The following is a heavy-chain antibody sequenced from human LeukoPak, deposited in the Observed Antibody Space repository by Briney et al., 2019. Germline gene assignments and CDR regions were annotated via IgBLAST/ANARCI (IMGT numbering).Heavy chain of an antibody. Sequence: PGGSLRLSCAASGFTFSTYWMSWVRQAPGKGLEWVADIKEDGSEKYYVDSVKGRFTISRDNAKNSLYLLMNSLRAEDTAVYYCAREAWIAATNYWGQGTLVTVSS. D-gene: IGHD2-15*01. CDR2: IKEDGSEK. V-gene: IGHV3-7*03. CDR3: AREAWIAATNY. CDR1: GFTFSTYW. J-gene: IGHJ4*02.